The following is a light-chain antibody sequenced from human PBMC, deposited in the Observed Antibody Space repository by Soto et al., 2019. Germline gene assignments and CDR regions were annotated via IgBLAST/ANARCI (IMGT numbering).Light chain of an antibody. CDR1: SNDIGGYNY. Sequence: QSVLTQPPSASGSPGQSVTISCTGTSNDIGGYNYVSWYQRHPGKAPKLMLYEVSQRPSGVPDRFSGSKSGNTASLTVSGLQAEDEADYYCSSCGDNDIYVFGTGTKLTVL. CDR2: EVS. CDR3: SSCGDNDIYV. V-gene: IGLV2-8*01. J-gene: IGLJ1*01.